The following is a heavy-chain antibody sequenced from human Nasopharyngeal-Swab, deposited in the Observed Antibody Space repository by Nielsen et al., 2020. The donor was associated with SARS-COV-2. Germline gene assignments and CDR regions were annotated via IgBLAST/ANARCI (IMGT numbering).Heavy chain of an antibody. D-gene: IGHD5-18*01. CDR2: ISYDGSNK. J-gene: IGHJ4*02. CDR1: GFTFSSYG. V-gene: IGHV3-30*18. CDR3: AKEGSGLGRYSYGSWYFEY. Sequence: GESLKISCAASGFTFSSYGMHWVRQAPGKGLEWVAVISYDGSNKYYADSVKGRFTISRDNSKNTLYLQMNSLRAEDTAVYYCAKEGSGLGRYSYGSWYFEYWGQGTLVTVSS.